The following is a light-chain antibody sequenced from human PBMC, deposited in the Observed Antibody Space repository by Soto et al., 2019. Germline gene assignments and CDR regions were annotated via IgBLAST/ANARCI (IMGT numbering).Light chain of an antibody. CDR3: QQYNDWPRT. CDR1: QSVSNN. V-gene: IGKV3-15*01. J-gene: IGKJ1*01. CDR2: GAS. Sequence: DIVLTQSPGTLSLSQGERATLCCGASQSVSNNYLAWYQQKPGQAPRILTYGASTRDTGSPDRFSARGSATEFTLTISRLQSEDFQVYYCQQYNDWPRTFGQGTQVDIK.